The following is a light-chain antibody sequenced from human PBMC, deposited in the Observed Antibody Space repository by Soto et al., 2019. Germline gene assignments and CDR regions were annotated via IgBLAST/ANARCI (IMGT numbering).Light chain of an antibody. V-gene: IGKV1-39*01. CDR2: TRS. CDR3: QQSYTTPPA. Sequence: DIQMTQSPSSLSASVGDRVTITCRASQSVSIYLNWCQQKPGKAPKLLIYTRSSLQSEVPSRFSGSGSGTDFTLTISSLQPEDFAYYYCQQSYTTPPAFGQGTKVEVK. J-gene: IGKJ1*01. CDR1: QSVSIY.